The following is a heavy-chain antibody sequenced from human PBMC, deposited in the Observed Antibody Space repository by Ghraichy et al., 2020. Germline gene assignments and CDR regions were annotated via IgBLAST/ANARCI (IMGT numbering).Heavy chain of an antibody. J-gene: IGHJ6*03. Sequence: SETLSLTCTVSGSSVRSSYYYWGWIRQPPAKGLEWIGTMFYSGTTYSNPSLERRVTLSMDTSKNQFSLRLRSVTASDTAVYYCARHRLDWLGESDCHFYFMDVWGLGTTVTVSS. CDR1: GSSVRSSYYY. CDR2: MFYSGTT. V-gene: IGHV4-39*01. D-gene: IGHD3-10*01. CDR3: ARHRLDWLGESDCHFYFMDV.